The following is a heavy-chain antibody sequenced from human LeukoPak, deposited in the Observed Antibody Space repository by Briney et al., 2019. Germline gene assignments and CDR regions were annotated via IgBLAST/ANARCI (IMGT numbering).Heavy chain of an antibody. J-gene: IGHJ4*02. CDR1: GGSICSYY. CDR3: ARGDYYDSSGYSGLFDY. CDR2: IYYSGST. D-gene: IGHD3-22*01. Sequence: SETLSLTCTVSGGSICSYYWSWIRQPPGKGLEWIGYIYYSGSTNYNPSLKSRVTISVDTSKNQFSLKLSSVTAADTAVYYCARGDYYDSSGYSGLFDYWGQGTLVTVSS. V-gene: IGHV4-59*01.